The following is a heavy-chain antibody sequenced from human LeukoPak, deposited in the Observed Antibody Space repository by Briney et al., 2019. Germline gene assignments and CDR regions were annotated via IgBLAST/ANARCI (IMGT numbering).Heavy chain of an antibody. Sequence: GGSLRLSCAASGFTFSIYAMSWVRQAPGKGLEWVSAISGSGGSTYYADSVKGRFTISRDNSKNTLYLQMNSLRAEDTAVYYCAKAGLGFYYYYGMDVWGQGTTVTVSS. CDR2: ISGSGGST. CDR3: AKAGLGFYYYYGMDV. V-gene: IGHV3-23*01. CDR1: GFTFSIYA. J-gene: IGHJ6*02. D-gene: IGHD3-16*01.